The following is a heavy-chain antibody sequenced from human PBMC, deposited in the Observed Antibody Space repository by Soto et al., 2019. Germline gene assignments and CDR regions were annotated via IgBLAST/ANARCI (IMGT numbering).Heavy chain of an antibody. Sequence: QVQLQESGPGLVKPSETLSLTCTVSGGSISSYYWSWIRQPPGKGLEWVGYIYYSGSTNYNPSLKGRVTKTLDATKSPFSLTLSSATAEATAAYYRARHRSSGECLFSLFGYWCQGTLVTVCS. CDR2: IYYSGST. J-gene: IGHJ4*02. CDR1: GGSISSYY. V-gene: IGHV4-59*08. D-gene: IGHD3-3*01. CDR3: ARHRSSGECLFSLFGY.